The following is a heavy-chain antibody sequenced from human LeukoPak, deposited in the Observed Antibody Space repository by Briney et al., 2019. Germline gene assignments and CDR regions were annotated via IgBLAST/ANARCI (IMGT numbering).Heavy chain of an antibody. CDR1: GFTFGSYS. J-gene: IGHJ4*02. D-gene: IGHD4-17*01. CDR3: ARDHGDYAGYYFDY. V-gene: IGHV3-30*04. CDR2: ISYDGSNK. Sequence: PGGSLRLSCAASGFTFGSYSMSWVRQAPGKGLEWVAVISYDGSNKYYADSVKGRFTISRDNSKNTLYLQMNSLRAEDTAVYYCARDHGDYAGYYFDYWGQGTLVTVSS.